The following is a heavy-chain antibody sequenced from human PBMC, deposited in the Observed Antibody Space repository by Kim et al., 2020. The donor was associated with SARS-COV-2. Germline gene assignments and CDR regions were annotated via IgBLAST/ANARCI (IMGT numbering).Heavy chain of an antibody. V-gene: IGHV3-23*01. Sequence: SQYYADSLEGRFTISRDNSKTTLYLQMNSLSAVDPAVYYCAKDESSSWFDYWGQGTLVTVSS. CDR3: AKDESSSWFDY. D-gene: IGHD6-13*01. CDR2: SQ. J-gene: IGHJ4*02.